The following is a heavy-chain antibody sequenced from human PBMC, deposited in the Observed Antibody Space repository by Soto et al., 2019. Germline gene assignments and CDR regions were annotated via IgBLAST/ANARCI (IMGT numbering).Heavy chain of an antibody. CDR1: GGTFSSYS. CDR2: IIPIFGTA. D-gene: IGHD1-26*01. V-gene: IGHV1-69*01. Sequence: QVQLVQSGAEVKKPGSSVKVSCKASGGTFSSYSINWVRQAPGHGLEWMGEIIPIFGTANYAQTFQGRVTITADESTSTAYMELSSLRAEDTAVDCCARDGGRHSGGIDYWGQGTLVPVSS. CDR3: ARDGGRHSGGIDY. J-gene: IGHJ4*02.